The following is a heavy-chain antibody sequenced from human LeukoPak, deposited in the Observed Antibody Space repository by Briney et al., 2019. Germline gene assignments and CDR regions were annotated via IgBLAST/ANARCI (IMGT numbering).Heavy chain of an antibody. J-gene: IGHJ5*02. Sequence: GGSLRLSCAASGFTFSSYAMSWVRQAPGKGLERVSAISGSGGSTYYADSVKGRFTISRDNSKNTLYLQMNSLRAEDTAVYYCANPSVVPAATGEDWFDPWGQGTLVTVSS. D-gene: IGHD2-2*01. CDR2: ISGSGGST. CDR1: GFTFSSYA. CDR3: ANPSVVPAATGEDWFDP. V-gene: IGHV3-23*01.